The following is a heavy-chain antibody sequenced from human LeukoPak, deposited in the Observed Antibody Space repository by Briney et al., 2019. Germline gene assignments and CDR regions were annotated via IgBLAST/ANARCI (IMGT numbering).Heavy chain of an antibody. CDR3: ARDQLLYRYFDY. CDR2: INPNSGGT. V-gene: IGHV1-2*02. CDR1: GYTFTGYY. Sequence: ASVKVSCKASGYTFTGYYVHWVRQAPGQGLEWMGWINPNSGGTNYAQKFQGRVTMTRDTSISTAYMELSRLRSDDTAVYYCARDQLLYRYFDYWGQGTLVTVSS. D-gene: IGHD2-2*02. J-gene: IGHJ4*02.